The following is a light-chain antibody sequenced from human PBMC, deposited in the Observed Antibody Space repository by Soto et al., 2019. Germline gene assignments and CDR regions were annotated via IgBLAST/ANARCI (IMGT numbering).Light chain of an antibody. V-gene: IGKV1-12*01. CDR1: QGISTW. Sequence: DIQMTQSPLSVSASVGDRVTISCRASQGISTWLAWYQQKPGKAPTLLIYAASSLQTGGPSRFIGSGSGTDVTLPISSLQHEDTATNFCQQAYGFAFTFGPGTKLEIE. J-gene: IGKJ3*01. CDR2: AAS. CDR3: QQAYGFAFT.